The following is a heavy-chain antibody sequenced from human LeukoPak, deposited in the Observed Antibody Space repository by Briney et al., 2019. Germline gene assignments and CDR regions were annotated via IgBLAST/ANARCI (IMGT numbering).Heavy chain of an antibody. V-gene: IGHV1-8*01. D-gene: IGHD4-17*01. CDR2: MNPNRGNP. CDR3: SGDIDYGDYVTHWFDP. J-gene: IGHJ5*02. Sequence: GASVKVSCKASGYTFTSYDINWARQATGQGLEWMGWMNPNRGNPDHAPKFQGRVTMTSNTSIRPAYLELGSLRSEDTALYYGSGDIDYGDYVTHWFDPWVQGTLVSV. CDR1: GYTFTSYD.